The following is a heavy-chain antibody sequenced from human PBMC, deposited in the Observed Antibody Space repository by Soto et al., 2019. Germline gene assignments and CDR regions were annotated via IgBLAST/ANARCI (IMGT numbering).Heavy chain of an antibody. Sequence: SETLSLTCTVSGGSISSYYWSWIRQPPGKGLEWIGEINHSGSTNYNPSLKSRVTISVDTSKNQFSLKLSSVTAADTAVYYCARGSGWNDSGGNFDYWGQGTLVTVSS. D-gene: IGHD1-1*01. V-gene: IGHV4-34*01. J-gene: IGHJ4*02. CDR1: GGSISSYY. CDR2: INHSGST. CDR3: ARGSGWNDSGGNFDY.